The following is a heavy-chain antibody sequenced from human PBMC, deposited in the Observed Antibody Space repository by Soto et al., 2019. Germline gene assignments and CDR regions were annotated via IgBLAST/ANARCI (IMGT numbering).Heavy chain of an antibody. V-gene: IGHV4-39*01. CDR2: IYYSGST. CDR1: DGSVSSGSYY. Sequence: SETLSLTCTVSDGSVSSGSYYWNWIRQPPGKGLEWIGSIYYSGSTYYNPSLKSRVTISVDTSKNQFSLKLSSVTAADTAVYYCARHGPGGSYSDYWGQGTLVTVSS. J-gene: IGHJ4*02. CDR3: ARHGPGGSYSDY. D-gene: IGHD1-26*01.